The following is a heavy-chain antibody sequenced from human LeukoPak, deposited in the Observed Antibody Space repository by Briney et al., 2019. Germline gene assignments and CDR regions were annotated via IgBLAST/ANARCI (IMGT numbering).Heavy chain of an antibody. CDR3: AREGRSYYGSGMYY. CDR1: GFTVSSNY. V-gene: IGHV3-66*01. D-gene: IGHD3-10*01. Sequence: GGSLRLSCAASGFTVSSNYMSWVRQAPGKGLEWVSVIYSGGSTYYADSVKGRFTISRDNSKNTLYLQMNSLRAEDTAVYYCAREGRSYYGSGMYYWGQGTLVTVSS. CDR2: IYSGGST. J-gene: IGHJ4*02.